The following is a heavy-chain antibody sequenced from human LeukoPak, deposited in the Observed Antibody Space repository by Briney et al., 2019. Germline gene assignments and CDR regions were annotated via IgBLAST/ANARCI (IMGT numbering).Heavy chain of an antibody. D-gene: IGHD4-23*01. CDR2: IYYSGST. V-gene: IGHV4-59*01. J-gene: IGHJ4*02. CDR1: GGSISSYY. CDR3: ARDAYGGMFDY. Sequence: SETLSLTCTVSGGSISSYYWSWIRQPPGKGLEWIGYIYYSGSTNYNPSLKSRVTISVDTSKNQFSLKLSSVTAADTAVYYCARDAYGGMFDYWGQGTLVTVSS.